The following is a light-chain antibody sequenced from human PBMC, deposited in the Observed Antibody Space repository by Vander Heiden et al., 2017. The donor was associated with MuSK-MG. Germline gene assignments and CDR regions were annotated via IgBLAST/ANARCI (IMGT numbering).Light chain of an antibody. CDR2: GAS. V-gene: IGKV3D-15*01. J-gene: IGKJ4*01. Sequence: EIVMTQSPATLSVSPGDKATLSCRASQSVSSYVAWYQQKSGQTPRLLIYGASTRATGIPARFSGSGSGTEFTLTISSLQSEDFAIYYCQHFYDWPHTFGGGTRVEIK. CDR1: QSVSSY. CDR3: QHFYDWPHT.